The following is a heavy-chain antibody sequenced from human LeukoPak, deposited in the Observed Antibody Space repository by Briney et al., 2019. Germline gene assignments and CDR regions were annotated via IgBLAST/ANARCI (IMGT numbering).Heavy chain of an antibody. Sequence: GGSLRLSCAASGFTFSSNWMSWVRQAPGKGLEWVAFIRYDGSNKYYADSVKGRFTISRDNSKNTTYLQMNSLKTEDTAVYYCTSRPLLSYYGSGRTRSDYWGQGTLVTVSS. V-gene: IGHV3-30*02. CDR2: IRYDGSNK. CDR3: TSRPLLSYYGSGRTRSDY. D-gene: IGHD3-10*01. CDR1: GFTFSSNW. J-gene: IGHJ4*02.